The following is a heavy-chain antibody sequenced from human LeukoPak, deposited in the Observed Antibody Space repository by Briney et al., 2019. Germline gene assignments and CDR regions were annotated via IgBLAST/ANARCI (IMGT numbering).Heavy chain of an antibody. CDR2: IWYDGSNK. D-gene: IGHD6-6*01. CDR3: ARDTAVSSSLDY. J-gene: IGHJ4*02. CDR1: GFTFSSYG. Sequence: PGGSLRLSCAASGFTFSSYGMHWVRQAPGKGLEWVAVIWYDGSNKYYADSVKGRFTISRDNSKNTLYLQMNSLRAEDTAVYYCARDTAVSSSLDYWGQGTLVTVSS. V-gene: IGHV3-33*01.